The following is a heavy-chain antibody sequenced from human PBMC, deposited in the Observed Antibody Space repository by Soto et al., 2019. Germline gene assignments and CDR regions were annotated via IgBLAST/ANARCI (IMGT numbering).Heavy chain of an antibody. V-gene: IGHV3-23*01. CDR2: ITSSGGNT. Sequence: PGGSLRLSCVVSGFTFSTYAMSWVRQAPGKGLEWVSTITSSGGNTYYADSVKGRFTISRDNSKNTLYLQMNSLRADDTAVYYCARPMMVVVVSLFYHGGQGTLVTFPS. CDR1: GFTFSTYA. J-gene: IGHJ1*01. CDR3: ARPMMVVVVSLFYH. D-gene: IGHD3-22*01.